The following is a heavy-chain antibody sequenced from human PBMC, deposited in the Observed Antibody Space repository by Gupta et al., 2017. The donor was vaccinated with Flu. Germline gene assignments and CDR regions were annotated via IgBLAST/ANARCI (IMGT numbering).Heavy chain of an antibody. Sequence: QVQLQESGPGLAKPSETLSLTCSVSGGSVRRNVYYWGRLRQPPGKGLEWIGTISYSGSTFYNPSLTSRVTTSMDASKNQFSLNLRSVTAADTAVYYCARRQAGYTFDYWGQGTLVTVSS. CDR1: GGSVRRNVYY. V-gene: IGHV4-39*01. CDR2: ISYSGST. CDR3: ARRQAGYTFDY. J-gene: IGHJ4*02. D-gene: IGHD5-12*01.